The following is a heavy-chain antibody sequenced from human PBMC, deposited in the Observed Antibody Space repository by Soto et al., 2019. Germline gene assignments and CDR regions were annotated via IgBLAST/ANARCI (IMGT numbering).Heavy chain of an antibody. J-gene: IGHJ4*02. D-gene: IGHD5-18*01. CDR3: ARVSLWAHGVFDY. V-gene: IGHV4-61*01. Sequence: SETLSLTCTVSGGSVSSGSYYWSWIRQPPGKGLEWIGYIYYSGSTNYNPSLKSRVTISVDTSKNQFSLKLSSVTAADTAVYYCARVSLWAHGVFDYWAREPWSPSPQ. CDR2: IYYSGST. CDR1: GGSVSSGSYY.